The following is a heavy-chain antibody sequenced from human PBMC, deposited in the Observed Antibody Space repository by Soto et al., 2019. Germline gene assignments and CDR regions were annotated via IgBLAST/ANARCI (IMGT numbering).Heavy chain of an antibody. J-gene: IGHJ6*03. CDR2: INYAGVT. CDR3: ARDGLDSNGDKCFGIPMDV. V-gene: IGHV3-66*01. CDR1: GFTVSNKF. D-gene: IGHD2-8*01. Sequence: QLVESGGGLVQPGGSLRLSCAASGFTVSNKFMTWVRQAPGRGLEWVSLINYAGVTSYADSVKGRFTISRDNSKNTLYLHMNSLRDEDTAVYYCARDGLDSNGDKCFGIPMDVWGKGAAVTVSS.